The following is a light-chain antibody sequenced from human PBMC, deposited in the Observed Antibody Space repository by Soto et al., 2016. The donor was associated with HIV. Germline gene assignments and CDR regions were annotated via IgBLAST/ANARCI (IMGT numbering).Light chain of an antibody. CDR1: QSINKW. V-gene: IGKV1-5*03. CDR3: QQYNSYPWT. CDR2: KAS. J-gene: IGKJ1*01. Sequence: DIRRTQSPSTLSASLGDRVTITCRASQSINKWLAWYQQKPGKAPNLLIYKASTSQSGVPSTFSGSGSGTEFTLIISSLQPDDFATYYCQQYNSYPWTFGQGTKVEIK.